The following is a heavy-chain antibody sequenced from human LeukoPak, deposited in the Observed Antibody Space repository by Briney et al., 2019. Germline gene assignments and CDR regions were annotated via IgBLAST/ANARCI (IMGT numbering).Heavy chain of an antibody. CDR1: GFTFSSYW. CDR2: ISGSSSTI. Sequence: GGSLRLSCAVSGFTFSSYWMNWVRQAPGKGLEWGSYISGSSSTIYYADSVKGRFTISRDNGKNTLYLQMNSLRAEDTAVYYCARDSRHLSVGAPYYYYGMDVWGQGTTVTVSS. D-gene: IGHD1-26*01. J-gene: IGHJ6*02. V-gene: IGHV3-48*01. CDR3: ARDSRHLSVGAPYYYYGMDV.